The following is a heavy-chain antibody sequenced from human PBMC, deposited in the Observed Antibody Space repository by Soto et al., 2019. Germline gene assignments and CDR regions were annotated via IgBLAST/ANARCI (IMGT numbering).Heavy chain of an antibody. CDR2: IYYSGST. CDR3: ARYTERGGWDLPLNWFDP. D-gene: IGHD1-26*01. Sequence: KTSETLSLTCTVSGGSISSSSYYWGWIRQPPGKGLEWIGSIYYSGSTYYNPSLKSRVTISVDTSKNQFSLKLSSVTAADTAVYYCARYTERGGWDLPLNWFDPWGQGTLVTVSS. J-gene: IGHJ5*02. V-gene: IGHV4-39*01. CDR1: GGSISSSSYY.